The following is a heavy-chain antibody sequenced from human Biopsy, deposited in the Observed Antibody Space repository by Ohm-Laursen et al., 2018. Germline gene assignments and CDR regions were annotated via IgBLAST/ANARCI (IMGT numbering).Heavy chain of an antibody. D-gene: IGHD3-22*01. V-gene: IGHV1-46*01. CDR3: TRGPRGLVVITTTALYFDY. J-gene: IGHJ4*02. CDR1: GYTFTSYY. Sequence: SVKVSCKASGYTFTSYYLHWVRQAPGQGLEWMGRINPNNDNTAYAQKFQGRITMTKDTSTSTVYMDLSSLTFDDSAVYYCTRGPRGLVVITTTALYFDYWGQGNLVTVSS. CDR2: INPNNDNT.